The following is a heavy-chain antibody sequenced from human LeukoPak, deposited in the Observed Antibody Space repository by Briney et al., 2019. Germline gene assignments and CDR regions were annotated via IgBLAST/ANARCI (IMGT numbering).Heavy chain of an antibody. J-gene: IGHJ4*02. CDR3: ARGSTYGFRGPPGY. V-gene: IGHV4-39*07. CDR2: IYYTGST. CDR1: GGSISSSSCY. Sequence: SETLSLTCTVSGGSISSSSCYWGWIRQPPGKGLEWIGTIYYTGSTYYNPSLKSRVTISVDTSKNQFSLKLSSVTAADTAVYYCARGSTYGFRGPPGYWGQGTLVTVSS. D-gene: IGHD3-10*01.